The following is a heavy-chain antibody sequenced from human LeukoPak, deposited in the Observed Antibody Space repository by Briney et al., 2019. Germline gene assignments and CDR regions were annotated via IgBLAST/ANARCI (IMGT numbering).Heavy chain of an antibody. J-gene: IGHJ3*02. D-gene: IGHD5-18*01. V-gene: IGHV1-8*01. CDR2: MNPNSGNT. CDR3: ARVYSYGSLDAFDI. Sequence: ASVKVSCKASGYTFTSYDINWVRQATGQGLEWMGWMNPNSGNTGYAQKFQGRVTMARNTSISTAYMELSSLRSEDTAVYYCARVYSYGSLDAFDIWGQGTMVTVSS. CDR1: GYTFTSYD.